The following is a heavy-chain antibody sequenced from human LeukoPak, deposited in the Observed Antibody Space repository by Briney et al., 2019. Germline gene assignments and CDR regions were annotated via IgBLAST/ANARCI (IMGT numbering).Heavy chain of an antibody. CDR1: GFAFSSYS. D-gene: IGHD2-15*01. CDR2: ISSSSSYI. Sequence: GGSLRLSCAASGFAFSSYSMNWVRQAPGKGLEWVSSISSSSSYIYYADSVKGRFTISRDNAKNSLYLQMNSLRAEDTSVYYCAKDWGYCSGGNCVAGNYWGQGTLVTVSS. CDR3: AKDWGYCSGGNCVAGNY. J-gene: IGHJ4*02. V-gene: IGHV3-21*01.